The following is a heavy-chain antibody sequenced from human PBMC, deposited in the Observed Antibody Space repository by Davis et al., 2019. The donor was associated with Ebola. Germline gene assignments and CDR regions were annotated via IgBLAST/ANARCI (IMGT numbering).Heavy chain of an antibody. V-gene: IGHV3-74*01. J-gene: IGHJ4*02. CDR2: INSDGSFT. Sequence: GESLKISCAASGVTFSNNWMQWVRQAPGKGLVWVSRINSDGSFTSYADSVRGRFTISRDNAKNSLYLQMNSLRAEDTAVYYCARARDGYIKSGFDYWGQGTLVTVSS. CDR1: GVTFSNNW. CDR3: ARARDGYIKSGFDY. D-gene: IGHD5-24*01.